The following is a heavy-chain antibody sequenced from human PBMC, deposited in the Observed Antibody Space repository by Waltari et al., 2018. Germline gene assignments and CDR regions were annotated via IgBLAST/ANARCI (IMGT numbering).Heavy chain of an antibody. J-gene: IGHJ4*02. CDR1: GVAVSSSW. CDR3: AIGGVETSWYWRY. D-gene: IGHD6-13*01. Sequence: EVQVGDSGGGVVQPGGSLRLAGAASGVAVSSSWMTWVRQAPGKGLEWVANIKTDGSETYYVDSVKGRFTISRDNTKNSLYLQMSSLRAEDTAVYYCAIGGVETSWYWRYWGQGTLVTVSS. CDR2: IKTDGSET. V-gene: IGHV3-7*01.